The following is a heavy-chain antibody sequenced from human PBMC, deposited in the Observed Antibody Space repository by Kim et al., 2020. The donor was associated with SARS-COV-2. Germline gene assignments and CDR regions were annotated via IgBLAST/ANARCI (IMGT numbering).Heavy chain of an antibody. CDR1: GGSFSGYY. J-gene: IGHJ6*02. V-gene: IGHV4-34*01. CDR2: INHSGST. D-gene: IGHD3-10*01. CDR3: ARDTWFGESVYFYYGMDG. Sequence: SETLSLTCAVYGGSFSGYYWSWIRQPPGKGLEWIGEINHSGSTNYNPSLKSRVTISVDTSKNQFSLKLSSGTAADTAVYYCARDTWFGESVYFYYGMDGWGHGTTVTVSS.